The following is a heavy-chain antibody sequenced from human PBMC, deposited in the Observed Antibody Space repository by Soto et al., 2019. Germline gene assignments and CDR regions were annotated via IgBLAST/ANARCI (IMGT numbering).Heavy chain of an antibody. J-gene: IGHJ4*02. D-gene: IGHD2-8*02. Sequence: QVQLQQWGAGLLKPSETLSLTCAVYGGSFSGYYWTWIRQPPGTGLEWIGEINHSGSTNYNPSLKSPVTISVDTSKNQFSLKLTSVTAADTAVYYCARDKITGLFDYWGQGTRVTVSS. CDR1: GGSFSGYY. V-gene: IGHV4-34*01. CDR3: ARDKITGLFDY. CDR2: INHSGST.